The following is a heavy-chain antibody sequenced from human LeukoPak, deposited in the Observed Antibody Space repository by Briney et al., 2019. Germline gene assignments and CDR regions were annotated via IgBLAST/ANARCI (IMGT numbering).Heavy chain of an antibody. CDR1: GFTFISYW. CDR3: AKLGGTARFDP. Sequence: QPGGSLRLSCGASGFTFISYWMSWVRQAPGRGLEWVANIKQDGSEKDYVDSVKGRFTISRGNAKNSLYLQMTNLRAEDTAIYYCAKLGGTARFDPWGQGTLVTVSS. V-gene: IGHV3-7*01. J-gene: IGHJ5*02. D-gene: IGHD1-7*01. CDR2: IKQDGSEK.